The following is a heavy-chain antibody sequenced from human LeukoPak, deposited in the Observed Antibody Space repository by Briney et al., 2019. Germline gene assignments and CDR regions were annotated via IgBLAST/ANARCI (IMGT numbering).Heavy chain of an antibody. J-gene: IGHJ5*02. Sequence: GGSLRLSCAASGFTFSSYDFSNYAMSWVRQAPGKGLEWVSAISDSGGRTYYADSVKGRFTISRDNSKNTLYLQMNSLRAEDTAVYFCAKGVRVGYVANWFDPWGKGTLVTVSS. V-gene: IGHV3-23*01. CDR3: AKGVRVGYVANWFDP. CDR1: GFTFSSYDFSNYA. D-gene: IGHD5-12*01. CDR2: ISDSGGRT.